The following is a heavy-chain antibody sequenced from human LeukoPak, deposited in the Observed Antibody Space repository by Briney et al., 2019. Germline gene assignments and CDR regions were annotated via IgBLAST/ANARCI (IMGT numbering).Heavy chain of an antibody. J-gene: IGHJ4*02. CDR3: ERAIAARREDY. CDR2: INPSGGST. Sequence: ASVKVSCKASGYTFTSYYMHWVRQAPGQGLEWMGIINPSGGSTSYAQKFQGRVTMTRDAYISTAYIELSRLGSDDTAVYYGERAIAARREDYWGQGTLVTVSS. V-gene: IGHV1-46*01. D-gene: IGHD6-6*01. CDR1: GYTFTSYY.